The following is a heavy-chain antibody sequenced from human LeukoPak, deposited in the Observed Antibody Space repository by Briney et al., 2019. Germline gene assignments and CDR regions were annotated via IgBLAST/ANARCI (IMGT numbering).Heavy chain of an antibody. CDR1: GYTFTYRY. J-gene: IGHJ6*03. Sequence: ASVKVSCKASGYTFTYRYLHLVRQAPGQALEWMGWITPFNGNTDYAQKFQDRVTITRDRSMSTAYMELSSLRSEDTAVYYCARAERRYGSVDYYYMDVWGKGTTVTISS. CDR2: ITPFNGNT. D-gene: IGHD3-10*01. CDR3: ARAERRYGSVDYYYMDV. V-gene: IGHV1-45*02.